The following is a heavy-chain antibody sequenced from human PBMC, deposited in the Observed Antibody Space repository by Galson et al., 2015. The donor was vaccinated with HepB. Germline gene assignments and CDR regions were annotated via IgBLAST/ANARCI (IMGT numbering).Heavy chain of an antibody. CDR2: IYYSGST. V-gene: IGHV4-59*01. CDR3: ARGAGSSWYSY. D-gene: IGHD6-13*01. Sequence: CTVSGGSISSYYWSWIRQPPGKGLEWIGYIYYSGSTNYNPSLKSRVTISVDTSKNQFSLKLSSVTAADTAVYYCARGAGSSWYSYWGQGTLVTVSS. J-gene: IGHJ4*02. CDR1: GGSISSYY.